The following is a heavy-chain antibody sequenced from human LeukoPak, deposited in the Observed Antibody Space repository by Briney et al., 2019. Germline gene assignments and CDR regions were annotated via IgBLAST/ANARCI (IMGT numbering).Heavy chain of an antibody. D-gene: IGHD1-26*01. CDR1: GGTFSSNA. CDR2: IIPIFGTA. Sequence: SVKVSCKASGGTFSSNAISWVRQAPGQGLEWMGRIIPIFGTANYAQKFQGRVTITTDESTSTAYMELSSLRSEDTAVYYCARDYGIVGATPPLAFDIWGQGTMVTLSS. J-gene: IGHJ3*02. CDR3: ARDYGIVGATPPLAFDI. V-gene: IGHV1-69*05.